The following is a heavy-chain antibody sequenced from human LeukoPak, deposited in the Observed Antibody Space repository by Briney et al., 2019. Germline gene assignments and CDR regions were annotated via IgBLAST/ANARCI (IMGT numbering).Heavy chain of an antibody. V-gene: IGHV1-2*02. Sequence: ASVKVSCKASVYTFPGYYMHWVRQAPGQGVEGVGWVNPNSGGTHYAQRFQGRGTLTRGTSLSTAPTELSRRRGDDTAVYYCARPDDSSGYHLLYYFDYWGQGTLVTVSS. D-gene: IGHD3-22*01. CDR3: ARPDDSSGYHLLYYFDY. CDR2: VNPNSGGT. J-gene: IGHJ4*02. CDR1: VYTFPGYY.